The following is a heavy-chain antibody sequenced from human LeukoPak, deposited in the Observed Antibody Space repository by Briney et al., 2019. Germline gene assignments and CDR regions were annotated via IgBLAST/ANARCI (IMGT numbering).Heavy chain of an antibody. CDR1: GYTFTSYG. CDR2: ISAYNGNT. J-gene: IGHJ5*02. D-gene: IGHD3-22*01. Sequence: ASVKVSCKASGYTFTSYGISWVRQAPGQGLEWMGWISAYNGNTNYAQKLQGRVNMTTDTSTSTAYMELRSLRSDDTAVYYCARLPDYYDSSWFDPWGQGTLVTVSS. V-gene: IGHV1-18*01. CDR3: ARLPDYYDSSWFDP.